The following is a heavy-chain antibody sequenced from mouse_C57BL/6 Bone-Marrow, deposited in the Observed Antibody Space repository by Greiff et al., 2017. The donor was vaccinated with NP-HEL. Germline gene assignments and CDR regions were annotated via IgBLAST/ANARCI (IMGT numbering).Heavy chain of an antibody. CDR2: INYDGSST. CDR1: GFTFSDYY. V-gene: IGHV5-16*01. CDR3: ARGKAYDYDAWFAY. D-gene: IGHD2-4*01. Sequence: EVKLMESEGGLVQPGSSMKLSCTASGFTFSDYYMAWVRQVPEKGLEWVANINYDGSSTYYLDSLKSRFIISRDNAKNILYLQMSSLKSEDTATYYCARGKAYDYDAWFAYWGQGTLVTVSA. J-gene: IGHJ3*01.